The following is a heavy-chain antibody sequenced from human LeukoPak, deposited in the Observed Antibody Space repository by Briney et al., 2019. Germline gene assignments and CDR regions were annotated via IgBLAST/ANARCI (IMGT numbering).Heavy chain of an antibody. CDR3: AKDLRAAAGITAAFFDY. CDR2: INCDGSST. V-gene: IGHV3-74*01. CDR1: GCTFSSYW. Sequence: GGSLRLSCAASGCTFSSYWRHWVRQAPGKGLVWVSRINCDGSSTNYADSVKGRFTISRDTATNTLHLHLNSLRADDTALYYCAKDLRAAAGITAAFFDYWGQGTLVTVSS. J-gene: IGHJ4*02. D-gene: IGHD6-13*01.